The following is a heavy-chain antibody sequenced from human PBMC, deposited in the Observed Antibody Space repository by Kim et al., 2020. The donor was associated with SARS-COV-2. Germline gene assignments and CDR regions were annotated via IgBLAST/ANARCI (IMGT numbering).Heavy chain of an antibody. Sequence: SETLSLTCTVSGGSISSYYWSWIRQPPGKGLEWIGYIYYSGSTNYNPSLKSRVTISVDTSKNQFSLKLSSVTAADTAVYYCARTGWGDGYNYPDYWGQGTLVTVSS. J-gene: IGHJ4*02. CDR3: ARTGWGDGYNYPDY. V-gene: IGHV4-59*13. CDR1: GGSISSYY. D-gene: IGHD5-12*01. CDR2: IYYSGST.